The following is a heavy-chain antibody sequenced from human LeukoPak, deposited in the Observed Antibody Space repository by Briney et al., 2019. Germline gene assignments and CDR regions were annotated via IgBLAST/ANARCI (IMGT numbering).Heavy chain of an antibody. CDR2: IDTDGSNT. Sequence: GGSLRLSCAASGFTFSSYWMHWVRQAPGKGLVWVSRIDTDGSNTAYADSVKGRFTISRDNAKNTLYLQMNSLRAEDTAVYYCASHWRIMTPYHGMDVWGQGTTVTVSS. V-gene: IGHV3-74*01. D-gene: IGHD3-16*01. CDR3: ASHWRIMTPYHGMDV. CDR1: GFTFSSYW. J-gene: IGHJ6*02.